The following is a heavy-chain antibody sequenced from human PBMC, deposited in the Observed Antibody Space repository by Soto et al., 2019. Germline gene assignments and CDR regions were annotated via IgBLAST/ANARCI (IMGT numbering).Heavy chain of an antibody. CDR3: ARDLGSSYVSSVYDGPDY. V-gene: IGHV3-48*02. Sequence: EVQLVESGGGLIQPGGSLRLSCAASGFAFSRFSMNWVRQAPGKGLEWVSFITPSSSRSIYADSVKGRFTISRDNAKNSLYLQMNSLRDEDTAVYYCARDLGSSYVSSVYDGPDYWGQGTLVTVSS. J-gene: IGHJ4*02. D-gene: IGHD1-26*01. CDR2: ITPSSSRS. CDR1: GFAFSRFS.